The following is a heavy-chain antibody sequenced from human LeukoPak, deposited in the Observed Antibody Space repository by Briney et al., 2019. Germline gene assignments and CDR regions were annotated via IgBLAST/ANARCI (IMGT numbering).Heavy chain of an antibody. CDR3: ARDLPPFDL. CDR1: GGSISGYY. CDR2: IYYSGST. V-gene: IGHV4-59*01. J-gene: IGHJ2*01. Sequence: SETLSLTCTVSGGSISGYYWSWIRQPPGKGLEWIGYIYYSGSTKYNPSLKSRVTISIDTSKRQFSLRLTSVPSADTAVYYCARDLPPFDLWGRGTLVSVAS.